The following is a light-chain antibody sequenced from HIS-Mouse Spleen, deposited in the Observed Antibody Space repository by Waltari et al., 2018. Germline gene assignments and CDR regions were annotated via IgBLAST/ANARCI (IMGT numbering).Light chain of an antibody. V-gene: IGLV3-10*01. CDR2: EDS. Sequence: SYELTQPPPVSVSPGQTARITCSGDSLPKKYAYWDQQKSGQAPVLVIYEDSKRPSGIPERFSGSSSGTMATLTISGAQVEDEADYYCYSTDSSGNHRVFGGGTKLTVL. J-gene: IGLJ2*01. CDR3: YSTDSSGNHRV. CDR1: SLPKKY.